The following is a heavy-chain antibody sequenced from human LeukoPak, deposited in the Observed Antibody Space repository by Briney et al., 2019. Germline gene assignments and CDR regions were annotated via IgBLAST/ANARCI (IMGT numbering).Heavy chain of an antibody. D-gene: IGHD1-26*01. CDR3: ARASVGATTHYFDY. CDR2: IYYSGST. V-gene: IGHV4-39*07. Sequence: PSETLSVTCTVSGGSISSSSYYWGWIRQPPGKGLEWIGSIYYSGSTYYNPSLKSRVTISVDTSKNQFSLKLSSVTAADTAVYYCARASVGATTHYFDYWGQGTLVTVSS. J-gene: IGHJ4*02. CDR1: GGSISSSSYY.